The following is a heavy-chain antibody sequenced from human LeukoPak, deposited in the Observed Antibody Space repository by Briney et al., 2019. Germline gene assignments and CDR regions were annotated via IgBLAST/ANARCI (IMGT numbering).Heavy chain of an antibody. CDR2: ISYTGST. CDR1: DASISSAGYY. V-gene: IGHV4-31*03. Sequence: SQTLSLTCTVSDASISSAGYYWSWIRQHPGKGLEWIGFISYTGSTYYNSSLKSRVIISRDTSKNQFSLKLSSVTAADTAVYYCARGDYWGQGTLVTVSS. CDR3: ARGDY. J-gene: IGHJ4*02.